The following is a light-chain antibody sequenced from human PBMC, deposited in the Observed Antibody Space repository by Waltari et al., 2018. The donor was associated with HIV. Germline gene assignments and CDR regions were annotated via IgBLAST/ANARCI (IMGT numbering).Light chain of an antibody. CDR3: QTWGTGIQV. V-gene: IGLV4-69*01. CDR2: LHNNGSH. CDR1: SRHSTYA. Sequence: QLVVTQSPSASASLGASVKITCTLSSRHSTYAIAWHQQRPDKAPRYLMKLHNNGSHIKGDGIPNRFSGPSSGAERYLTISSLQSEDEADYYCQTWGTGIQVFGGGTKLTVL. J-gene: IGLJ3*02.